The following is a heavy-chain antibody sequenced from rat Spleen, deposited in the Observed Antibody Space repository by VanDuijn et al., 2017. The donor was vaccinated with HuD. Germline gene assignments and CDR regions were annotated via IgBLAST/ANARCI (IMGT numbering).Heavy chain of an antibody. CDR2: ITNASGRT. J-gene: IGHJ3*01. CDR3: TRTYGGYTSHWFAY. V-gene: IGHV5-31*01. D-gene: IGHD1-11*01. Sequence: EVQLVESGGGLVQPGRSLKLSCAASGFTFSDFYMAWVRQAPGKGLEWVASITNASGRTYYPDSVKGRFTISRDNAKSTLYLQMDSLRSEDTAIYFCTRTYGGYTSHWFAYWGQGTLVTVSS. CDR1: GFTFSDFY.